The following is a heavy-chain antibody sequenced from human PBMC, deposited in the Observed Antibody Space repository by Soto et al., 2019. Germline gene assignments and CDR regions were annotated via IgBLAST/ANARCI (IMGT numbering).Heavy chain of an antibody. V-gene: IGHV3-11*06. D-gene: IGHD2-15*01. CDR1: GFTFSNYR. CDR3: ARDFGYCSGGSCRYRDRDAFDI. Sequence: GGSLRLSCAASGFTFSNYRMHWVRQAPGKGLEWVSYISSSSSYTNYADSVKGRFTISRDNAKNSLYLQMNSLRAEDTAVYYCARDFGYCSGGSCRYRDRDAFDIWGQGTMVTVSS. CDR2: ISSSSSYT. J-gene: IGHJ3*02.